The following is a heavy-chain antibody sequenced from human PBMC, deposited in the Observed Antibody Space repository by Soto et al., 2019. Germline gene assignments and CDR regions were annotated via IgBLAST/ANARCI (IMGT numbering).Heavy chain of an antibody. CDR2: INPSSGET. Sequence: QIQLVQSGGEVRTPGASMKVSCKASGYTFSSYGITWVRQAPGQGLEWLGWINPSSGETNYAQKFQGRVTVTTDTSTTTGYMELRNLTFDDTAVYYCARDWYPRFDPWGQGTLVTVSS. V-gene: IGHV1-18*01. CDR3: ARDWYPRFDP. J-gene: IGHJ5*02. CDR1: GYTFSSYG. D-gene: IGHD6-13*01.